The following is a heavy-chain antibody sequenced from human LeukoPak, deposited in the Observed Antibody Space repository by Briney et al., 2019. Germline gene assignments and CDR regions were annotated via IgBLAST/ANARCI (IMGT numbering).Heavy chain of an antibody. J-gene: IGHJ4*02. Sequence: ASVKVSCKASGGTFSNYAISWVRQAPGQGLEWMGGIIPIFGTANYAQKFQGRVTITADESTSTAYMELSSLRSEDTAVYYCASSAGPDYDILKGPFDYWGQGTLVTVSS. CDR1: GGTFSNYA. V-gene: IGHV1-69*13. CDR3: ASSAGPDYDILKGPFDY. D-gene: IGHD3-9*01. CDR2: IIPIFGTA.